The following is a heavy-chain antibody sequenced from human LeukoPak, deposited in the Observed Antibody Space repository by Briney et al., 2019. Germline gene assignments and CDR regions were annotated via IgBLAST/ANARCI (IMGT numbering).Heavy chain of an antibody. J-gene: IGHJ4*01. CDR1: GASINNNF. CDR2: IYSSGSA. D-gene: IGHD3-22*01. V-gene: IGHV4-59*08. CDR3: ARHRDYYDS. Sequence: SETLSLTCTVSGASINNNFWTWIRQPPGKGLEWIGYIYSSGSANYNPSLKSRVIISGDMSKNQISLNLTSVTAADTALYFCARHRDYYDSWGHGTLVTVSS.